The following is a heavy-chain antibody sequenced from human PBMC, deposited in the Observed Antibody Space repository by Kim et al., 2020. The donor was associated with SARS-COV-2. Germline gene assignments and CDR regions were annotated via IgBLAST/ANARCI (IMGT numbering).Heavy chain of an antibody. CDR2: INSDGSST. D-gene: IGHD6-6*01. CDR1: GFTFSSYW. V-gene: IGHV3-74*01. J-gene: IGHJ5*02. Sequence: GGSLRLSCAASGFTFSSYWMHWVRQAPGKGLVWVSRINSDGSSTSYADSVKGRFTISRDNAKNTLYLQMNSLRAEDTAVYYCARSPGSSPKGNWFDPWGQGTLVTVSS. CDR3: ARSPGSSPKGNWFDP.